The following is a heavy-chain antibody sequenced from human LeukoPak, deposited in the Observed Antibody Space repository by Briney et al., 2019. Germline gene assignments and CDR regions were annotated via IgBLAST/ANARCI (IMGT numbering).Heavy chain of an antibody. CDR2: VSTYSDKT. CDR1: GYTFTSYG. Sequence: VASVKVSCEASGYTFTSYGISWVRQAPGQGLEWVGWVSTYSDKTHYAQKFQGRVTMTRDTSTTTAYTELRSLTSDDTAVYYCTRDWMTAMKIDCFDPWGQGTLVTVSS. J-gene: IGHJ5*02. D-gene: IGHD2-21*02. CDR3: TRDWMTAMKIDCFDP. V-gene: IGHV1-18*01.